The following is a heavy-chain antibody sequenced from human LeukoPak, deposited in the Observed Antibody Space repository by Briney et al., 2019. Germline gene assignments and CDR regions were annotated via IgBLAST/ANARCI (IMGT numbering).Heavy chain of an antibody. CDR2: IYYSGST. CDR3: ARGNYYDSSGQEADY. V-gene: IGHV4-59*01. Sequence: PSETLSLTCTVYGGSISSYYWSWIRQPPGKGLEWIGYIYYSGSTNYNPSLKSRVTISVDTSKNQFSLKLSSVTAADTAVYYCARGNYYDSSGQEADYWGQGTLVTVSS. CDR1: GGSISSYY. D-gene: IGHD3-22*01. J-gene: IGHJ4*02.